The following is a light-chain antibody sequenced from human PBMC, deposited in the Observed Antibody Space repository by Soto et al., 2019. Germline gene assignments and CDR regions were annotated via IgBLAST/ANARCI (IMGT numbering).Light chain of an antibody. CDR2: AAS. J-gene: IGKJ3*01. CDR1: QGISNY. V-gene: IGKV1-27*01. Sequence: DIQMTQSPSSLSASVGDRVTITCRASQGISNYLAWYQQKPGKVPKLLIYAASTLQSGVPSRFSGSGSGTDFTLTISGLQPEDVATYYCQKYNSAAAFGPGTKVDIK. CDR3: QKYNSAAA.